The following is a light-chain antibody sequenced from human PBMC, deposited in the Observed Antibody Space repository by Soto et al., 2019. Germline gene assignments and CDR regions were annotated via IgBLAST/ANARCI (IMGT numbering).Light chain of an antibody. CDR1: SGHSSYA. CDR3: QTWGTGIRV. J-gene: IGLJ3*02. V-gene: IGLV4-69*01. CDR2: LKSDGSH. Sequence: QLVLTQSPSASASLGASVKLTCTLSSGHSSYAIAWQQQQPEKGPRCLMRLKSDGSHIKGDGIPDRFSGSSSGAERYLTISSIQSEDEADYYCQTWGTGIRVFGGGTKVTVL.